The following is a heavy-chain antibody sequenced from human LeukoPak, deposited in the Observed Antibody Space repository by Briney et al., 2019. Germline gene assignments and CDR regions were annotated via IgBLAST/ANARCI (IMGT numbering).Heavy chain of an antibody. CDR2: IYYSGST. CDR1: GGSISSNSYY. D-gene: IGHD5-24*01. J-gene: IGHJ4*02. Sequence: PSETLSLTCTVSGGSISSNSYYWGWNRPPPGKGLEWIGSIYYSGSTYYNPSLKSLVTISVDTSKNQCSLKLSSGTAAETACYCCARHTRDGYLDFDNWGRGTLVSVSS. CDR3: ARHTRDGYLDFDN. V-gene: IGHV4-39*01.